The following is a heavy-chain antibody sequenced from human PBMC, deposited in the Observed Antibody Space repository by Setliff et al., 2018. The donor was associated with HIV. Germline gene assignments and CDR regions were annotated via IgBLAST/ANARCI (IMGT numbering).Heavy chain of an antibody. J-gene: IGHJ4*02. D-gene: IGHD3-10*01. V-gene: IGHV4-39*01. Sequence: SETLSLTCTVSGVSFGSSDYYRAWIRQPPGKGLEWIGSFYYSGSTYYNPSLKSRVTISVDTSKNQFSLRLTAVTAADTAVYYCARNTRAGDFDYWGQGTLVTVSS. CDR2: FYYSGST. CDR3: ARNTRAGDFDY. CDR1: GVSFGSSDYY.